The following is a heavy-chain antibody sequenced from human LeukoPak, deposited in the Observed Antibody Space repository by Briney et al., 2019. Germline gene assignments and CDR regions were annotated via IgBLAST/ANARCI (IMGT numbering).Heavy chain of an antibody. V-gene: IGHV4-34*01. D-gene: IGHD4-17*01. Sequence: SETLSLTCAVYGGSFSGYYWSWIRQPPGKGLEWIGEINHSGSTNYNPSLKSRVTISVDTSKNQISLKLSSVTAADTAVYYCARLSSTVTLDYWGQGTLVTVSS. J-gene: IGHJ4*02. CDR3: ARLSSTVTLDY. CDR1: GGSFSGYY. CDR2: INHSGST.